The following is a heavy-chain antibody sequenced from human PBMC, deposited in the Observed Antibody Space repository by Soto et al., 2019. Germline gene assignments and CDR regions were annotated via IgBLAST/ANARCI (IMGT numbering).Heavy chain of an antibody. Sequence: QITLKESGPTLVKPTQTLTLTCTFSGFSLNTSGVGVGWIRQPPGKALEWLALIYWDDDKRYIPSLKSRLTIXKXTSKNQVVLTMTNVDPVDTATYYSAHRPQLWLGFDYWGQGTLITVSS. CDR2: IYWDDDK. CDR3: AHRPQLWLGFDY. V-gene: IGHV2-5*02. J-gene: IGHJ4*02. D-gene: IGHD6-19*01. CDR1: GFSLNTSGVG.